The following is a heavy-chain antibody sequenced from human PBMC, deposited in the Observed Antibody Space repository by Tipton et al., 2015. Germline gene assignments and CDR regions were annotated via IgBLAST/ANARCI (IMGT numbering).Heavy chain of an antibody. CDR3: AKTVGLYGAGRYAVDI. CDR1: GFSVSSSY. D-gene: IGHD3-10*01. V-gene: IGHV3-11*04. Sequence: GSLRLSCAASGFSVSSSYMSWIRQAPGKGLEWVSYISDSGSTSYQADSVKGRFTISRDNAKNSLYLQMNSLRAEDTAVYYCAKTVGLYGAGRYAVDIWGQGTMGTVSS. J-gene: IGHJ3*02. CDR2: ISDSGSTS.